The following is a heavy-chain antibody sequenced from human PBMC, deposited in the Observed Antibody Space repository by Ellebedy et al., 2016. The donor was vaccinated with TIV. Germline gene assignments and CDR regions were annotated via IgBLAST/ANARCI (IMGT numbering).Heavy chain of an antibody. Sequence: GESLKISCAASGFSTSSYWMSWVRQVPGKGLEWVANIMPDGSEKYYVDSVKGRFTISRDNAKNSLYLQMNSLRAEDTAVYYCARDGITMIVVVNHFDYWGQGTLVTVSS. CDR3: ARDGITMIVVVNHFDY. V-gene: IGHV3-7*01. CDR1: GFSTSSYW. CDR2: IMPDGSEK. J-gene: IGHJ4*02. D-gene: IGHD3-22*01.